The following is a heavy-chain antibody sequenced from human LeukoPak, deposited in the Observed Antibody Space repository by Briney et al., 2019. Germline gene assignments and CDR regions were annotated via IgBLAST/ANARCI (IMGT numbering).Heavy chain of an antibody. Sequence: GGSLRLSCAASGFTVSSNYMSWVRQAPGKGLEWVSVIYSGGSTYYADSVKGRFTISRDNSKNTLYLQMNSLRAEDTAVYYCARDQGLTRFDYWGQGTLVTVSS. V-gene: IGHV3-66*02. CDR1: GFTVSSNY. CDR3: ARDQGLTRFDY. CDR2: IYSGGST. J-gene: IGHJ4*02. D-gene: IGHD1-14*01.